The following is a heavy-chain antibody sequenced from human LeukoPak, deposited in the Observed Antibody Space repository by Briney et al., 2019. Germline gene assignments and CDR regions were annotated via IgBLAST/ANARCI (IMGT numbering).Heavy chain of an antibody. CDR1: GFTFSSYG. CDR3: ARGHSSSPNWFDP. V-gene: IGHV3-23*01. Sequence: PGGSLRLSCAASGFTFSSYGMSWVRQAPGKGLEWVSVISGSGGSTYYAASVKGRFTISRDNSKNTLYLQMNSLRAEDTAVYYCARGHSSSPNWFDPWGQGTLVTVSS. J-gene: IGHJ5*02. D-gene: IGHD6-13*01. CDR2: ISGSGGST.